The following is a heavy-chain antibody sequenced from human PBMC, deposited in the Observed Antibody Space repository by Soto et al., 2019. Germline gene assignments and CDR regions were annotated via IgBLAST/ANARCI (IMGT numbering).Heavy chain of an antibody. D-gene: IGHD4-17*01. Sequence: QVQLQESGPGLVKPSETLSLTCTVSGGSISSYYWSWIRQPPGKGLEWIGYIYYSGSTNYNPSLKSRVTISVDTSKNRFSLKLSSVTAADAAVYYCASIPYGDYGQLDYWGQGTLVTVSS. CDR3: ASIPYGDYGQLDY. V-gene: IGHV4-59*01. CDR2: IYYSGST. J-gene: IGHJ4*02. CDR1: GGSISSYY.